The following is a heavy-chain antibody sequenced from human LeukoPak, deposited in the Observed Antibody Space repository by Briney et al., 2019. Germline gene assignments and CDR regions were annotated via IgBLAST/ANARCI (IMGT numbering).Heavy chain of an antibody. CDR3: ARSYYFDY. CDR2: IYHSGST. J-gene: IGHJ4*02. CDR1: GYSISGGYY. V-gene: IGHV4-38-2*02. Sequence: TTETLSLTCTVSGYSISGGYYWGWIRQPPGKGLEWIGSIYHSGSTYYNPSLKSRVTISVDTSKNQFSLKLSSVTAADTAVYYCARSYYFDYWGQGTLVTVSS.